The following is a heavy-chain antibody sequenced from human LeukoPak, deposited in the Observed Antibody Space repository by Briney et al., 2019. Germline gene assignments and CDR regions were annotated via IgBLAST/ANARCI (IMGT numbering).Heavy chain of an antibody. J-gene: IGHJ4*02. CDR1: GFTFGAYW. Sequence: PGGSLRLSCVASGFTFGAYWMHWVRQAPGKGLEWVGRIESKTDGGTTDYAAPVKGRFTISRDDSKNTLYLQMNSLKTEDTAVYYCTTVPSTSSWYRIHYWGQGTLVTVSS. V-gene: IGHV3-15*04. CDR3: TTVPSTSSWYRIHY. CDR2: IESKTDGGTT. D-gene: IGHD6-13*01.